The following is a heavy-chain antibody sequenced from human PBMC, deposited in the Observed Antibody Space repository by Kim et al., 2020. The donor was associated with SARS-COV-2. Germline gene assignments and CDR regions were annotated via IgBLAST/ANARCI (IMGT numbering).Heavy chain of an antibody. CDR1: GFTFSSYS. D-gene: IGHD3-22*01. CDR2: ISSSSSTI. V-gene: IGHV3-48*04. Sequence: GGSLRLSCAASGFTFSSYSMNWVRQAPGKGLEWVSYISSSSSTIYYADSVKGRFTISRDNAKNSLYLQMNSLRAEDTAVYYCARVQNTMIVVVGAHDAFDIWGQGTMVTVSS. CDR3: ARVQNTMIVVVGAHDAFDI. J-gene: IGHJ3*02.